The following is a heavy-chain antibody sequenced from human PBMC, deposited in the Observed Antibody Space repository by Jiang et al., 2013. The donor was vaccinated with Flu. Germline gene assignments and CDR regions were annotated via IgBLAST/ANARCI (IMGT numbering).Heavy chain of an antibody. D-gene: IGHD1-26*01. CDR2: VYYSGTT. J-gene: IGHJ5*02. Sequence: SGPGLVKPSETLSLTCTVSGASISSSYWNWIRQPPGKGLEWMGSVYYSGTTNYNPSLKSRITISVDTSKNQFSLRLTSVTAADTAVYYCARDAGGGYNWFDPGAREPWSPSPQ. CDR1: GASISSSY. V-gene: IGHV4-59*01. CDR3: ARDAGGGYNWFDP.